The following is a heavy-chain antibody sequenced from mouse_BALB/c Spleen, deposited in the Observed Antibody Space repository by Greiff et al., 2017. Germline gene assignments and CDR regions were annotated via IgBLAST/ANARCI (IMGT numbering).Heavy chain of an antibody. D-gene: IGHD1-1*01. J-gene: IGHJ2*01. CDR1: GFTFSSYT. V-gene: IGHV5-12-2*01. CDR2: ISNGGGST. CDR3: AREGGAYYYGSSFDY. Sequence: EVKLVESGGGLVKPGGSLKLSCAASGFTFSSYTMSWVRQTPEKRLEWVAYISNGGGSTYYPDTVKGRFTISRDNAKNTLYLQMSSLKSEDTAMYYCAREGGAYYYGSSFDYWGQGTTLTVSS.